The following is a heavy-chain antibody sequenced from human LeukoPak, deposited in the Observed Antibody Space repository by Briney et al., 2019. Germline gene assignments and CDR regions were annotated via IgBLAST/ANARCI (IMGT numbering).Heavy chain of an antibody. CDR3: ATGYYYDSSGPPFDY. CDR1: GGSISSSSYY. Sequence: SETLSLTCTVSGGSISSSSYYWGWIRQPPGKGLEWIGSIYYSGSTYYNPSLKSRVTISVDTSKNQFSLKLSSVTAADTAVYYCATGYYYDSSGPPFDYWGQGTLVTVSS. CDR2: IYYSGST. D-gene: IGHD3-22*01. J-gene: IGHJ4*02. V-gene: IGHV4-39*07.